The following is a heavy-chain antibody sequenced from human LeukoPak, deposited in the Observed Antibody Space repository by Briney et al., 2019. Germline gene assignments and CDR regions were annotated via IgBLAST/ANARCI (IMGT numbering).Heavy chain of an antibody. D-gene: IGHD2-2*01. CDR1: GFTFSSYA. J-gene: IGHJ4*02. CDR3: AKHSPGLTVVPAAQFDY. CDR2: ISGSGGST. Sequence: GGSLRLSCAASGFTFSSYAMSWVRQAPGKGLEWVSAISGSGGSTYYADSMKGRFTISRDNSKNTLYLQMNSLRAEDTAVYYCAKHSPGLTVVPAAQFDYWGQGTLVTVSS. V-gene: IGHV3-23*01.